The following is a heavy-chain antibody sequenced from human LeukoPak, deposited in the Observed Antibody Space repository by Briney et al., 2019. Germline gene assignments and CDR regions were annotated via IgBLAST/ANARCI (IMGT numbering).Heavy chain of an antibody. CDR1: GGSISSFY. V-gene: IGHV4-59*01. CDR2: IYYTGRT. D-gene: IGHD6-6*01. Sequence: SETLSLTRTVSGGSISSFYWSWIRQPPGKGLEWIGYIYYTGRTNYNPSLKSRVTMSVDTSKNRFSLKLSSVTAADTAVYYCAREGASAARLPYKYYYYMDVWGKGTTVTVSS. CDR3: AREGASAARLPYKYYYYMDV. J-gene: IGHJ6*03.